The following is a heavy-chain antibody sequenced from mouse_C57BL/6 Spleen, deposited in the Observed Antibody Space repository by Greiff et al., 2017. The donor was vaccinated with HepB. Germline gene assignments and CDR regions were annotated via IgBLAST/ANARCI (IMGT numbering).Heavy chain of an antibody. J-gene: IGHJ2*01. D-gene: IGHD2-4*01. CDR1: GYSFTGYY. CDR3: ARSRVYYDYDVGDY. CDR2: INPSTGGT. Sequence: VQLQQSGPELVKPGASVKISCKASGYSFTGYYMNWVKQSPEKSLEWIGEINPSTGGTTYNQKFKAKATLTVDKSSSTAYMQLKSLTSEDSAVYYGARSRVYYDYDVGDYWGQGTTLTVSS. V-gene: IGHV1-42*01.